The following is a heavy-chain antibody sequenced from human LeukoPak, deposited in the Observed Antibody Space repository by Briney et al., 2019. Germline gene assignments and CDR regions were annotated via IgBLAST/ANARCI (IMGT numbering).Heavy chain of an antibody. D-gene: IGHD2/OR15-2a*01. CDR1: GFTLCINY. Sequence: GGSLRLLHAASGFTLCINYVRWVRQAPGKGLECDSVIYSGGSTDDADCVKGRLAISRDNSKNTLYLQMNSLRAEDTAVYYFARVGHGGNNEYLAQG. CDR3: ARVGHGGNNEY. CDR2: IYSGGST. J-gene: IGHJ4*02. V-gene: IGHV3-53*01.